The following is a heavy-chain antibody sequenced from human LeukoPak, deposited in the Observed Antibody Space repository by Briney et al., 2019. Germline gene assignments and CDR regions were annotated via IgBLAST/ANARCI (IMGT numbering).Heavy chain of an antibody. J-gene: IGHJ4*02. CDR2: IIPILGIA. D-gene: IGHD3-22*01. Sequence: SVKVSCKASGYSFTGYGVAWVRQAPGQGLEWMGRIIPILGIANYAQKFQGRVTITADKSTSTAYMELSSLRSEDTAVYYCAASYDSSGYWGQGTLVTVSS. CDR3: AASYDSSGY. V-gene: IGHV1-69*04. CDR1: GYSFTGYG.